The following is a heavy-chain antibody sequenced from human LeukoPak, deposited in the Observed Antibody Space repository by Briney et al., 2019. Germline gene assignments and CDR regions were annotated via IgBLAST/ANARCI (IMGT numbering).Heavy chain of an antibody. CDR2: ISGSGGST. CDR3: AKMAAAGTIPYYFDY. CDR1: GFTFSSYA. V-gene: IGHV3-23*01. J-gene: IGHJ4*02. Sequence: GGSLRLSCAASGFTFSSYAMSWVRQAPGKGLEWVSAISGSGGSTYYADSVKGRFTISRENSKNTLYLQMNSLRAEDTAVYYCAKMAAAGTIPYYFDYWGQGTLVTVSS. D-gene: IGHD6-13*01.